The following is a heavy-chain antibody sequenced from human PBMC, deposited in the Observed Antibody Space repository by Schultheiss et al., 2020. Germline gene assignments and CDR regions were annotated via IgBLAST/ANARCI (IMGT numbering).Heavy chain of an antibody. CDR3: AKDSLHITVAGGYFEY. J-gene: IGHJ4*02. Sequence: GGSLRLSCAASGFTFDDYAMHWVRQAPGKGLEWVSGISWSSGTIGYADSVKGRFTISRDNAKNSLYLQMNSLRAEDTALYYCAKDSLHITVAGGYFEYWGQGTVVTVSS. CDR2: ISWSSGTI. CDR1: GFTFDDYA. D-gene: IGHD6-19*01. V-gene: IGHV3-9*01.